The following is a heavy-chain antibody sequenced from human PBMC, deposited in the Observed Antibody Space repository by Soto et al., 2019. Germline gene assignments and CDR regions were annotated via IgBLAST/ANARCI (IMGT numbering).Heavy chain of an antibody. Sequence: GESLKISCKGYGYSFTTYWIGGVRQMPGKGVEGMGSIYPGDSATRYSPSFQGQVTISADKSISTAYLQWSSLKASDTAMYYCARLTSGRFDYWGQGTLVTVSS. CDR2: IYPGDSAT. CDR3: ARLTSGRFDY. CDR1: GYSFTTYW. J-gene: IGHJ4*02. D-gene: IGHD3-3*01. V-gene: IGHV5-51*01.